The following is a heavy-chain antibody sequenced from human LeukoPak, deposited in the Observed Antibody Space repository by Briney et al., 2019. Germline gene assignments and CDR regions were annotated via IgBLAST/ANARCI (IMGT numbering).Heavy chain of an antibody. V-gene: IGHV4-39*01. Sequence: SETLSLTCTVSGGSISSYYWGWIRQPPGKGLEWIGSIYYSGSTYYNPSLKSRVTISVDTSKNQFSLKLSSVTAADTAVYYCARRSGTLLSPWGQGTLVTVSS. CDR1: GGSISSYY. CDR3: ARRSGTLLSP. CDR2: IYYSGST. D-gene: IGHD3-16*01. J-gene: IGHJ5*02.